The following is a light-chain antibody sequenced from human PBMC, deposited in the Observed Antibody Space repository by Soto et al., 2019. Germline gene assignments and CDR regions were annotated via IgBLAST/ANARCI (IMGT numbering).Light chain of an antibody. CDR1: SSDVGGQNA. CDR3: CSYAGSSTVA. J-gene: IGLJ2*01. CDR2: DVS. Sequence: QSVLTQPASVSGSPGQSITISCTGTSSDVGGQNAVSWYQQHPGKAPKFMIYDVSKRPSGVSSRFSGSKSGNTASPTISGLQAEDEADYYCCSYAGSSTVAFGGGTQLTVL. V-gene: IGLV2-23*02.